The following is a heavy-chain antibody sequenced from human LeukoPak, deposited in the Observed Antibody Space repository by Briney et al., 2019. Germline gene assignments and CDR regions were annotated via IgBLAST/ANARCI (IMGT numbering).Heavy chain of an antibody. CDR3: TNGPSKDGYNYSFDY. V-gene: IGHV3-30*19. J-gene: IGHJ4*02. CDR2: IPYDETNK. Sequence: GRSLRLSCAVTGLTFSSYGMNWIRQAPGKGPEWVAFIPYDETNKYYADSVKGRFTISRDKSKNTLYLQMNSLRPEDTAVYYCTNGPSKDGYNYSFDYWGQGTLVTVSS. D-gene: IGHD5-24*01. CDR1: GLTFSSYG.